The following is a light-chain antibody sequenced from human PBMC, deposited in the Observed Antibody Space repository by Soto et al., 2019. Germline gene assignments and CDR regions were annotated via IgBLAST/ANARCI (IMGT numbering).Light chain of an antibody. Sequence: NFMLTQPHSVSESPGKTVTISCTRSSGSIASNYVQWYQQRPGSAPTTVIYEDNQRPSGVPDRFSGSIDSSSNSASLTISGLKPEDEADYYCQSYDSGDLWVFGGGTKPTVL. V-gene: IGLV6-57*03. CDR3: QSYDSGDLWV. J-gene: IGLJ3*02. CDR1: SGSIASNY. CDR2: EDN.